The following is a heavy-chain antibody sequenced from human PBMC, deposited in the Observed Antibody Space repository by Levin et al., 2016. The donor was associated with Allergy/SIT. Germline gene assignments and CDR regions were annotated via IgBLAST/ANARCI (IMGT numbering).Heavy chain of an antibody. J-gene: IGHJ6*02. D-gene: IGHD3-16*02. V-gene: IGHV1-24*01. Sequence: ASVKVSCKVSGYTLTELSMHWVRQAPGKGLEWMGGFDPEDGETIYAQKFQGRVTMTEDTSTDTAYMELSSLRSEDTAVYYCATVKLGGVIVRRPLLYGMDVWGQGTTVTVSS. CDR1: GYTLTELS. CDR2: FDPEDGET. CDR3: ATVKLGGVIVRRPLLYGMDV.